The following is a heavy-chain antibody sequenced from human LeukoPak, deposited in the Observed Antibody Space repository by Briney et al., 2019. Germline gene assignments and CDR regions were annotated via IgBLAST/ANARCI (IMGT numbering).Heavy chain of an antibody. Sequence: PGGSLRLSCAASGFTFSSYSMNWVRQAPGKGLEWVSSIRSSSSYIYYADSVKGRFTISRDNAKNSLYLQMNSLRAEDTAVYYCARGRSGSYRPVLTYWGQGTLVTVSS. V-gene: IGHV3-21*01. CDR3: ARGRSGSYRPVLTY. D-gene: IGHD1-26*01. J-gene: IGHJ4*02. CDR2: IRSSSSYI. CDR1: GFTFSSYS.